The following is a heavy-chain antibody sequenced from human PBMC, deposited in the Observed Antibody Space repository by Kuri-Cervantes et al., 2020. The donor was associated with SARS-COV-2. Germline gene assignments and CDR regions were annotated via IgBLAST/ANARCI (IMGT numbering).Heavy chain of an antibody. J-gene: IGHJ4*02. CDR1: GGSISSYY. CDR2: IYTSGST. CDR3: ARGLTTIALYFFDS. V-gene: IGHV4-4*07. Sequence: ESLKTSCTVSGGSISSYYWSWIRQPAGKGLEWIGRIYTSGSTTYNPSLKSPVTMSVDTSKNQSSLKLSSVTAADTAMYYCARGLTTIALYFFDSWGQGTLVTVSS. D-gene: IGHD4-11*01.